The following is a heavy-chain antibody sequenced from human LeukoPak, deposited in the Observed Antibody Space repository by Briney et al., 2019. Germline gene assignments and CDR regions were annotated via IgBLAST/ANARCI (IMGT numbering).Heavy chain of an antibody. J-gene: IGHJ6*02. Sequence: ASVKVSCKASGYTFTSYYMHWVRQAPGQGLEWMGIINPSGGSTSYAQKFQGRVTMTRDTSTSTAYMELSSLRSEDTAVYYCARDLSSYGSGSYSYYGMDVWGQGTTVTVSS. V-gene: IGHV1-46*01. CDR2: INPSGGST. CDR3: ARDLSSYGSGSYSYYGMDV. CDR1: GYTFTSYY. D-gene: IGHD3-10*01.